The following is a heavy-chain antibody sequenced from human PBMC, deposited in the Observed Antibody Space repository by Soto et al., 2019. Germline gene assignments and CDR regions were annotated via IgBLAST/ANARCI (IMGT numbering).Heavy chain of an antibody. CDR3: ARGDYYDSSGYYFALDI. J-gene: IGHJ3*02. CDR2: ISSRSSTI. V-gene: IGHV3-48*03. D-gene: IGHD3-22*01. CDR1: GFICSNYE. Sequence: PGGSLRLSGVVSGFICSNYEMNWVRQAPGKGLEWVSYISSRSSTIYYADSVKCRFTISRDNAKNSLYLQMSSLRAEDTAVYYCARGDYYDSSGYYFALDIWGQGTMVTVSS.